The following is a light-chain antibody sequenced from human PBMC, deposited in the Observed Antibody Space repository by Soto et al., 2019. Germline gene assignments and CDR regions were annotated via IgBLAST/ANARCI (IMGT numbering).Light chain of an antibody. J-gene: IGLJ2*01. Sequence: QSALTQPASVSGSPGQSITISCTGTSSDVGSYNLVSWYQQHPGKAPKLMIYEGSKRPSGVSNRFSGSKSGNTASLTISGLQPEDEADYYCSSFITTNTLVFGGGTQLTVL. CDR1: SSDVGSYNL. CDR2: EGS. V-gene: IGLV2-14*02. CDR3: SSFITTNTLV.